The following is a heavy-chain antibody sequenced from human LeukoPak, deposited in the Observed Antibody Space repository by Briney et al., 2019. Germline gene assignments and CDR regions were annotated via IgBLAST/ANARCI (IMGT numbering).Heavy chain of an antibody. V-gene: IGHV6-1*01. CDR3: ARTTQGIFDY. CDR1: VDSVSSNSAA. D-gene: IGHD1-1*01. CDR2: TYYRSKWYH. Sequence: SQTLSLTCAISVDSVSSNSAAWIWIRQSPSRGLEWLGMTYYRSKWYHDYAVSVKSRITVTSDTSKNQFSLQLNSVTPEDAAVYYCARTTQGIFDYWGQGTLVTVSS. J-gene: IGHJ4*02.